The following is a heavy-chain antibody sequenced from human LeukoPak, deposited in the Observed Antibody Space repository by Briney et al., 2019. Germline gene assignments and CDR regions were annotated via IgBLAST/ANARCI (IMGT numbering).Heavy chain of an antibody. V-gene: IGHV4-31*03. Sequence: PSETLSLTCTVSGGSISSGGYYWSWIRQHPGKGLEWIGYIYYSGSTYYNPSLKSRVTISVDTSKNQFSLKLSSVTAADTAVYYCAREPPSIHAFDIWGQGTMVTASS. CDR2: IYYSGST. CDR3: AREPPSIHAFDI. CDR1: GGSISSGGYY. D-gene: IGHD6-6*01. J-gene: IGHJ3*02.